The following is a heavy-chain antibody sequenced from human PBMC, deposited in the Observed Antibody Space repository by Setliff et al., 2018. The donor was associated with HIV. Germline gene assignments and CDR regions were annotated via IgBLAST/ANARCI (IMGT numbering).Heavy chain of an antibody. Sequence: ETPSLTCAVYGGSLSGYHWSWIRQSPGRGLEWIGEINHSGSTNYNPSLKSRVIISIDTSKKQFSLKLTSVTAADTAVYYCAGGDLYGDYAFSYWGQGTLVTVSS. CDR3: AGGDLYGDYAFSY. J-gene: IGHJ4*02. D-gene: IGHD4-17*01. CDR2: INHSGST. V-gene: IGHV4-34*01. CDR1: GGSLSGYH.